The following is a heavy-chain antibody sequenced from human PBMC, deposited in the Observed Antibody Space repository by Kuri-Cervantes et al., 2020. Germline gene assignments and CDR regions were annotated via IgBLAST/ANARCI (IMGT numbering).Heavy chain of an antibody. CDR2: IYYSGST. D-gene: IGHD3-22*01. CDR3: ARKGYYYSFRFDY. CDR1: GGSISSYY. Sequence: GSLRLSCTVAGGSISSYYWSWIRQPPGKGLEWIGYIYYSGSTNYTPSLKSRVTISVDTSKNQFSLKLSSVTAADTDVYYCARKGYYYSFRFDYWGKGTLVTVSS. J-gene: IGHJ4*02. V-gene: IGHV4-59*12.